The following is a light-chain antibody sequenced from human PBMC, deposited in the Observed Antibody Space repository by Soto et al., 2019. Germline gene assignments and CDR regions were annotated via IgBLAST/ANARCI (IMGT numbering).Light chain of an antibody. CDR1: SNDLGDYDY. CDR3: CSYAPNTLVV. Sequence: QSALTQPASVSGSPGQSVTISCTGTSNDLGDYDYVSWYQHHPGKAPKLLISDVYIRPSGISDRFSGSKSANAASLTISALQPEDEADYYCCSYAPNTLVVFGGGTKLTVL. CDR2: DVY. J-gene: IGLJ2*01. V-gene: IGLV2-14*03.